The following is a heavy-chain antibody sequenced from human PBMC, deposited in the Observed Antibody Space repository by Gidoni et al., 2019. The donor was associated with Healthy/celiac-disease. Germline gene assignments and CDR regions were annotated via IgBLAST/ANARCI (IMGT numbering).Heavy chain of an antibody. CDR2: ISSSSSYI. Sequence: EVQLVESGGGLVKPGGSLRLSCSASGFTFSSYSMNWVRQAPGKGLEWVSSISSSSSYIYYADSVKGRFTISRDNAKNSLYLQMNSLRAEDTAVYYCARVSEWFGGDVWGQGTTVTVSS. CDR3: ARVSEWFGGDV. V-gene: IGHV3-21*01. CDR1: GFTFSSYS. J-gene: IGHJ6*02. D-gene: IGHD3-10*01.